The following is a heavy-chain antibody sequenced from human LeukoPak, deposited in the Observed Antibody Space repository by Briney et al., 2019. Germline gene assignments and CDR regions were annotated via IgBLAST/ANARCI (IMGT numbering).Heavy chain of an antibody. CDR1: GGSVSSGSYY. D-gene: IGHD5-24*01. CDR2: INHSGST. J-gene: IGHJ4*02. V-gene: IGHV4-39*07. CDR3: ARGRSWLQRGVYFDY. Sequence: KTSETLSLTCTVSGGSVSSGSYYWSWIRQPPGKGLEWIGEINHSGSTNYNPSLKSRVTISVDTSKNQFSLKLSSVTAADTAVYYCARGRSWLQRGVYFDYWGQGTLVTVSS.